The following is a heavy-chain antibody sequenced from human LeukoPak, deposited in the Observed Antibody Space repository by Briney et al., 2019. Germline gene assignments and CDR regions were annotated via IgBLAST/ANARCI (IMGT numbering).Heavy chain of an antibody. CDR2: IYYSGST. CDR1: GGSISSSSYY. Sequence: PSETLSLTCTVSGGSISSSSYYWGWIRQPPGKGLEWIGSIYYSGSTYYNPSLKSRVTISVDTSKNQFSLKLSSVTAADTAVYYCARKAYYYDSSGYYSWSKFGVYFDYWGQGTLVTVSS. J-gene: IGHJ4*02. D-gene: IGHD3-22*01. V-gene: IGHV4-39*01. CDR3: ARKAYYYDSSGYYSWSKFGVYFDY.